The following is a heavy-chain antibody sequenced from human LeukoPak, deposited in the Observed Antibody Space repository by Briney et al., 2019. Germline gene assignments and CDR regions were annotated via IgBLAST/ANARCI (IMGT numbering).Heavy chain of an antibody. V-gene: IGHV4-4*02. CDR3: AREGMGGYNYAA. D-gene: IGHD5-18*01. Sequence: SETLSLTYAVSGDSISSGHWWTWVRQPPRKGLEWIGEIYHSGSTNYNPSLKSRVTISVDKSKNQFSLKLSSVTAADTAVYYCAREGMGGYNYAAWGQGTLVTVSP. J-gene: IGHJ4*02. CDR2: IYHSGST. CDR1: GDSISSGHW.